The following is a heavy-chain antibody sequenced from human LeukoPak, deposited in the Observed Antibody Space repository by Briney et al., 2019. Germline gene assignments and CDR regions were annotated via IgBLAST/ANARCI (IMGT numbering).Heavy chain of an antibody. CDR3: ARGQANSFFDY. D-gene: IGHD4/OR15-4a*01. CDR1: GFTVSSNY. V-gene: IGHV3-53*01. J-gene: IGHJ4*02. Sequence: HPGGSLRLSCAASGFTVSSNYMSWVRQAPGKGLEWVSVIYSDGSASYADSVKGRFTISRDNSKNTLYLEMNSLRAEDTAVYYCARGQANSFFDYWGQGTLVAVSS. CDR2: IYSDGSA.